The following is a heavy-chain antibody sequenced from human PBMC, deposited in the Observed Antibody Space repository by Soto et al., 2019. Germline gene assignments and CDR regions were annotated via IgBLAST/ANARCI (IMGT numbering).Heavy chain of an antibody. V-gene: IGHV1-8*01. CDR2: IHPGTGDT. D-gene: IGHD5-12*01. CDR1: GYSFTAYQ. CDR3: ARGRYINKGYDRGWDIGY. Sequence: QVQLVQSGAEVKKPGASVRVSCKPSGYSFTAYQIFWVRQATGQGLEWMGWIHPGTGDTDYAQNFQGRVTMTSDSSISAAYMELSSLTSADTAVYYCARGRYINKGYDRGWDIGYWGQGTLVTVSS. J-gene: IGHJ4*02.